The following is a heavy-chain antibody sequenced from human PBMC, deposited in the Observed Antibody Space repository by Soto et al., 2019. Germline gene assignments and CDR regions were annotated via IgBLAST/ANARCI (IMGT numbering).Heavy chain of an antibody. CDR2: VSGSGGST. CDR1: GFTFSSYA. J-gene: IGHJ4*02. Sequence: LRLSCAASGFTFSSYAMSWVRQAPGKGLEWVSSVSGSGGSTYYADSVKGRFTISRDNSKNTLSLQMNSLRAEDTAIYYCAKREELYYDSSGFVYYFAYWGQGTLVTVSS. CDR3: AKREELYYDSSGFVYYFAY. D-gene: IGHD3-22*01. V-gene: IGHV3-23*01.